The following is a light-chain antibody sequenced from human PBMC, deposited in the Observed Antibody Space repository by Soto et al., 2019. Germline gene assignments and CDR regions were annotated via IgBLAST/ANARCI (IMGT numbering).Light chain of an antibody. V-gene: IGLV2-11*01. J-gene: IGLJ2*01. CDR1: SSDVGAYNY. CDR3: CAYAGSYSLV. Sequence: QYALTQPRSVSGSPGQSVTISCTGTSSDVGAYNYVSWYQQHPGKAPKVMIYDVNKRPSGVPDRFSGSKSDNTASLTISGLQAEDEADYYCCAYAGSYSLVFGGGTKLTVL. CDR2: DVN.